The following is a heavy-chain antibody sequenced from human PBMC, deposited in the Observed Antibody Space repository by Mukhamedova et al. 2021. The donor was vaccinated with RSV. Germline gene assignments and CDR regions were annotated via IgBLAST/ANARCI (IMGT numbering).Heavy chain of an antibody. D-gene: IGHD2-2*01. V-gene: IGHV1-46*01. J-gene: IGHJ4*02. CDR3: ARQGCTTVSCFTPDF. CDR2: IRPSGDRT. Sequence: GLIRPSGDRTTYAQKFQGRLTVTRDTSTSTVYMELSSLRSEDTAVYFCARQGCTTVSCFTPDFWGQGTLVTVPS.